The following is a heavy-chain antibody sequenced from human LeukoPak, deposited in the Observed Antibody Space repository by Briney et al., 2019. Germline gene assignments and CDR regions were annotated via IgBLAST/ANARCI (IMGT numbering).Heavy chain of an antibody. D-gene: IGHD3-10*01. Sequence: ASVKVSCKASGYTFTSYYMHWVRQAPGQGLEWMGIINPSGGSTSYAQKFQGRVTMTRDTSTSTVYMELSSLRSEDTAVYYCARGLNSGFGELGVFDIWGQGTMVTVSS. J-gene: IGHJ3*02. CDR1: GYTFTSYY. V-gene: IGHV1-46*01. CDR2: INPSGGST. CDR3: ARGLNSGFGELGVFDI.